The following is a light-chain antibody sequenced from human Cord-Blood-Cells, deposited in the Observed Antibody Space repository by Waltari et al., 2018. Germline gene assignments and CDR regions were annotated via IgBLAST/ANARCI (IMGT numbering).Light chain of an antibody. Sequence: EIVMTPSPATLSVSPGDRATLSCRASQSVSSNLAWYQQKPGQSPRLLIYGASTRATGIPARFSGSGSGTEFTLTISSLQSEDFAVYYCQQYNNWPPFTFGPGTKVDIK. CDR1: QSVSSN. V-gene: IGKV3D-15*01. J-gene: IGKJ3*01. CDR2: GAS. CDR3: QQYNNWPPFT.